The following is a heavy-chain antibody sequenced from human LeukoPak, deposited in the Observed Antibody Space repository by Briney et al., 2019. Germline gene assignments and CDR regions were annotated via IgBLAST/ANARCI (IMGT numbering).Heavy chain of an antibody. Sequence: GGSLRLSCAASGFIFSTYGMHWVRQAPGKGLEWVAVISLDGNYKYYADSVKGRFTISRDNSKNTLYLEMNSLRAEDTAVYYCAKDAYGGNAESWFDSWGQGTQVFVSS. D-gene: IGHD4-23*01. CDR3: AKDAYGGNAESWFDS. CDR2: ISLDGNYK. CDR1: GFIFSTYG. V-gene: IGHV3-30*18. J-gene: IGHJ5*01.